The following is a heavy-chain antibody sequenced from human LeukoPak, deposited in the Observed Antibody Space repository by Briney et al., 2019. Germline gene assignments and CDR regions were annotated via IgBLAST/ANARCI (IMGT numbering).Heavy chain of an antibody. Sequence: ASVTVSCTASGYTFTISALNWVRQAPGQGLEWMGWINTNTGNPTYAQDFTGRFVFSLDTSVSTAYLHISSLEAEDTAIYYCATDLKKGDSGCFDYWGQGTLVTVSS. CDR3: ATDLKKGDSGCFDY. CDR2: INTNTGNP. D-gene: IGHD6-19*01. CDR1: GYTFTISA. V-gene: IGHV7-4-1*02. J-gene: IGHJ4*02.